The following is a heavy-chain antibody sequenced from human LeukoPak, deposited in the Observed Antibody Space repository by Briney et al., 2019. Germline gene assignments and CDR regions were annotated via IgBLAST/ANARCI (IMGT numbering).Heavy chain of an antibody. CDR3: ARRSSGSPPYYFDS. CDR2: INSDGSTT. J-gene: IGHJ4*02. V-gene: IGHV3-74*01. CDR1: GFSFSSYW. Sequence: GGSLRLSCAASGFSFSSYWMHWVRQAPGKGLVWVARINSDGSTTNYADYLKGRFTISRDNAKNTLYLQMNSLRAEDTAVYYCARRSSGSPPYYFDSWGQGTLVTVSS. D-gene: IGHD1-26*01.